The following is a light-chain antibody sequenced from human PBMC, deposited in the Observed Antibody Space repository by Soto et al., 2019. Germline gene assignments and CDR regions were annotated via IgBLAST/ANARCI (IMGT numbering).Light chain of an antibody. CDR1: QSVGSD. CDR2: AAS. CDR3: QQSKSWPLT. V-gene: IGKV3-15*01. J-gene: IGKJ4*01. Sequence: EIVMTQSLATLSVSPGERATLSCRASQSVGSDLVWYQQKPGQAPRLLIYAASTRATGIPARFSGSGSGTEFTLTISSLQSEDFAVYYCQQSKSWPLTFGGGTKVEIK.